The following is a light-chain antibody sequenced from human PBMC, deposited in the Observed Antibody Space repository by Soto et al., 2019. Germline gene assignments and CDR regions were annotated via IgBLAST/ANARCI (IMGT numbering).Light chain of an antibody. CDR2: EGS. CDR1: ISDVGSYNL. CDR3: CSFTSASTWV. Sequence: QPVLTQPASVSGSPGQSITISCTGSISDVGSYNLVSWYQQHPGKAPKLMIYEGSKRPSGVSNRLSGSKSGNTASLTISGIQAEDEADYYCCSFTSASTWVFGGGTKVTVL. J-gene: IGLJ3*02. V-gene: IGLV2-23*01.